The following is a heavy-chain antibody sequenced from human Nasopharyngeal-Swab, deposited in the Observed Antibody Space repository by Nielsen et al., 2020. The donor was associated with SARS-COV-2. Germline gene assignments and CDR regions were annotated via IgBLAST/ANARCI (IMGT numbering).Heavy chain of an antibody. CDR1: GFTFSSYG. V-gene: IGHV3-33*01. J-gene: IGHJ4*02. CDR2: LWYVGSNK. CDR3: ARDLMVGEAGDY. Sequence: GGSLRLSCAAFGFTFSSYGLHWVRQAPGRGLEWVAVLWYVGSNKYYADSVKGRFTISRDNSKNTLYLKMNSLCAEDTAVYYCARDLMVGEAGDYWGQGTLVTVSS. D-gene: IGHD3-16*01.